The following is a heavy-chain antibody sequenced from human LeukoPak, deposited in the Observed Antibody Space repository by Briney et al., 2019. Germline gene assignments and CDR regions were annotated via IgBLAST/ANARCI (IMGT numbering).Heavy chain of an antibody. D-gene: IGHD3-10*01. CDR2: INHSGST. V-gene: IGHV4-34*01. Sequence: SETLSLTCAVYGGSFSGYYWSWIRQPPGKGLEWIGEINHSGSTNYNPSLKSRVTISVDRSKNQFSLKLGSVTAADTAVYYCARVPITMVRGVRYWYFDLWGRGTLVTVSS. J-gene: IGHJ2*01. CDR3: ARVPITMVRGVRYWYFDL. CDR1: GGSFSGYY.